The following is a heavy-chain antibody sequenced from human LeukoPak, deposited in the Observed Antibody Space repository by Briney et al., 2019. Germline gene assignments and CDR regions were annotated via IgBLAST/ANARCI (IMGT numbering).Heavy chain of an antibody. Sequence: GGSLRLSCAASGFTFSSYGMHWVRQAPGKGLEWVAVISYDGKNKYYADSVKGRFTISRDNSKNTLYLQMNSLRAEDTAVYYCANPNYYDSSGYYSDDYWGQGTLVTVSS. J-gene: IGHJ4*02. CDR2: ISYDGKNK. CDR3: ANPNYYDSSGYYSDDY. D-gene: IGHD3-22*01. CDR1: GFTFSSYG. V-gene: IGHV3-30*18.